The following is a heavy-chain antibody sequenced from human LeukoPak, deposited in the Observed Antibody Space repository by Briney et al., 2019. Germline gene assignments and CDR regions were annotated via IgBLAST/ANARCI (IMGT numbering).Heavy chain of an antibody. CDR3: ARGLRAMIVVVITDYYFDY. V-gene: IGHV1-2*02. CDR1: GYTFTGYY. J-gene: IGHJ4*02. D-gene: IGHD3-22*01. Sequence: VASVKVSCKASGYTFTGYYMHWVRQAPGQGLEWMGWINPNSGGTNYAQKFQGRVTMTRDTSISTAYMELSRLRSDDTAVYYCARGLRAMIVVVITDYYFDYWGQGTLVTVSS. CDR2: INPNSGGT.